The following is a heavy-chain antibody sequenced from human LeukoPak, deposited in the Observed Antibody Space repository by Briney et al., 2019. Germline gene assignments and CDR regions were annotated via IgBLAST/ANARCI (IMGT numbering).Heavy chain of an antibody. CDR3: ARVPTDYGDYSFDY. V-gene: IGHV3-74*01. CDR2: INSDGSST. CDR1: GFTFSCYW. Sequence: GGSLRLSCAASGFTFSCYWMHWVRQAAGKGLVWVSRINSDGSSTSYADSVKGRFTISRDNAKNTLYLQMNSLRAEDTAVYYCARVPTDYGDYSFDYWGQGTLVTVSS. D-gene: IGHD4-17*01. J-gene: IGHJ4*02.